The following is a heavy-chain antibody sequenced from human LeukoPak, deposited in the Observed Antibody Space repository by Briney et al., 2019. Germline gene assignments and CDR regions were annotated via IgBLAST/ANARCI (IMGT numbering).Heavy chain of an antibody. Sequence: SVKVSCKASGGTFSSYAISWVRQAPGPGLEWMGGIIPIFGTANYAQKFQGRVTITADKSTSTAYMELNSLRSEDTAVYYCARRTYYYGSGSPLGYWGQGTLVTVSS. D-gene: IGHD3-10*01. V-gene: IGHV1-69*06. J-gene: IGHJ4*02. CDR3: ARRTYYYGSGSPLGY. CDR2: IIPIFGTA. CDR1: GGTFSSYA.